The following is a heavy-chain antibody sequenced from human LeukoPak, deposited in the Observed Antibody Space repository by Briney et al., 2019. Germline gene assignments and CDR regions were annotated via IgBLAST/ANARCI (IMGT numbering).Heavy chain of an antibody. CDR1: GYTFTAYY. Sequence: ASVKVSCKASGYTFTAYYMHWVRQAPGQGLEWMGWINPNSGGTNYAQNFQGRVTMTRDTSISTAYMELSRLRSDDTAVYYCARPGGIVWYENWFDPWGQGTLVTVSS. CDR2: INPNSGGT. CDR3: ARPGGIVWYENWFDP. D-gene: IGHD6-19*01. J-gene: IGHJ5*02. V-gene: IGHV1-2*02.